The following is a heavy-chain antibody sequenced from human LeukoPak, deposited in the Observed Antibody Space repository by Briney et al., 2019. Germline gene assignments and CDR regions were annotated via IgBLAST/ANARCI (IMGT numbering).Heavy chain of an antibody. V-gene: IGHV4-59*08. CDR3: ARLRYYGSSGYWYYFDY. D-gene: IGHD3-22*01. CDR1: GGSISNYY. J-gene: IGHJ4*02. CDR2: IYYSGST. Sequence: PSETLSLTCTVYGGSISNYYWSWIRQPPGKGLEWIGYIYYSGSTNYNPSLKSRVTISVDTSKNQFSLKLSSVTAADTAVYFCARLRYYGSSGYWYYFDYWGQGTLVTVSS.